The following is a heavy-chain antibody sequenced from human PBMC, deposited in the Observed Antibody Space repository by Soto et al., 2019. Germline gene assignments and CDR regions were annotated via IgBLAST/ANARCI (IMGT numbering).Heavy chain of an antibody. CDR2: ASYHGSNT. CDR3: VRGGSGSYYNSYFDP. CDR1: GFTFSSYG. Sequence: QVQLVESGGGVVQPGRSLRLSCAASGFTFSSYGMHWVRQAPGKGLEWVAVASYHGSNTYYSDSVKGRFTISRDNSKNTLYLQMNSLRAEATAVYYCVRGGSGSYYNSYFDPWGQGTLVTVSS. D-gene: IGHD3-10*01. J-gene: IGHJ5*02. V-gene: IGHV3-30*03.